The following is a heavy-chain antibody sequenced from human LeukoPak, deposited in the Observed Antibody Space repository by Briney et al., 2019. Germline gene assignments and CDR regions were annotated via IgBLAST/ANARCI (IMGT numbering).Heavy chain of an antibody. CDR3: AKDRLGGPYFFHY. J-gene: IGHJ4*02. Sequence: GGSLRLSCAASGFTVSSNEMSWVRQAPGKGLEWVSTIGGTGVRTYYADSVKGRFTISRDNSKNTLYLQINSLRAEDTAVYFCAKDRLGGPYFFHYWGQGTLVTVSS. V-gene: IGHV3-23*01. D-gene: IGHD3-16*01. CDR1: GFTVSSNE. CDR2: IGGTGVRT.